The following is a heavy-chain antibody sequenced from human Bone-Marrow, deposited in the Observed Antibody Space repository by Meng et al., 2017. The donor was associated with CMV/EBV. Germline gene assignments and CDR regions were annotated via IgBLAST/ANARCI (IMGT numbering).Heavy chain of an antibody. D-gene: IGHD2-2*02. CDR3: AREVTSCYTLNNYYGMDV. CDR2: ISYDGSNK. J-gene: IGHJ6*02. Sequence: GGSLRLSCAASGFTFSSYAMHWVRQAPGKGLEWVAVISYDGSNKYYADSMKGRFTISRDNSKNTLYLQMNSLRAEDTAVYYCAREVTSCYTLNNYYGMDVWGQGTTVTVSS. V-gene: IGHV3-30*04. CDR1: GFTFSSYA.